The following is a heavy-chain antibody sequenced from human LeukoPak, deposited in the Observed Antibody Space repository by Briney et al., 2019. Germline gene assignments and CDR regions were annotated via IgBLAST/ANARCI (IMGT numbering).Heavy chain of an antibody. Sequence: GGSLRLSCAASGFTFSSYWMHWVRQAPGKGLEWVGRIKDKSDGGTTDYAAPVKGRFTISRDDSKNTLYLQMSSLKNEDTAVYYCTTLRYCGGGRCPGRRYYYDYWGQGTLVTVSS. V-gene: IGHV3-15*01. J-gene: IGHJ4*02. CDR2: IKDKSDGGTT. CDR3: TTLRYCGGGRCPGRRYYYDY. CDR1: GFTFSSYW. D-gene: IGHD2-15*01.